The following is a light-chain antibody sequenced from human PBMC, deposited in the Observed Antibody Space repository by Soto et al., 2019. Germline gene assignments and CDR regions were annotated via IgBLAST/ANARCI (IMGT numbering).Light chain of an antibody. CDR1: QSVSSY. V-gene: IGKV3-11*01. J-gene: IGKJ5*01. Sequence: EIVLTQSPAILSLSPGXRATLSCRASQSVSSYLAWYQQKPGQAPRLLISDASNRATGIPARFSGSGSGTDFTLTIRSLEAEDFAVYYCQQRSNWPSITFGQGTRLEIK. CDR2: DAS. CDR3: QQRSNWPSIT.